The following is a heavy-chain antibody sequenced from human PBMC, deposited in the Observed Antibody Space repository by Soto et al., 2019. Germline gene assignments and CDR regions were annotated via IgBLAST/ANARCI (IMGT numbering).Heavy chain of an antibody. CDR2: IIAANANT. J-gene: IGHJ4*02. CDR3: AREVRSGTYDY. D-gene: IGHD1-26*01. Sequence: GASVKVSCKASGYTFTGYAMHWVRQAPGQRLEWMGWIIAANANTKYSQRFQGRVTITRDTSASTAYMELSSLRSEDTAVYYCAREVRSGTYDYWGQGTLVTVSS. CDR1: GYTFTGYA. V-gene: IGHV1-3*01.